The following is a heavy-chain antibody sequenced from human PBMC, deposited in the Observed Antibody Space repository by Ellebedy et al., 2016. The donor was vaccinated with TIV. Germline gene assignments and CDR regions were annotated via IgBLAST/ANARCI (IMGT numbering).Heavy chain of an antibody. CDR3: ARTLRSGGNAFDM. CDR1: GFIFSSYG. V-gene: IGHV3-23*01. Sequence: GESLKISCAASGFIFSSYGMTWVRPAPGKGLEWVSGTSGSGLSSNYADSLKGRFTISRDNSQSTMYLQMNSLRVEDTAVYFCARTLRSGGNAFDMWGQGTMVTVSS. D-gene: IGHD3-10*01. CDR2: TSGSGLSS. J-gene: IGHJ3*02.